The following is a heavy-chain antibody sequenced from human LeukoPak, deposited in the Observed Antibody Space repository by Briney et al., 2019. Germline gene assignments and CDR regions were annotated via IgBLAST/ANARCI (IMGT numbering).Heavy chain of an antibody. CDR1: GGSFSSYY. CDR2: IYYSGST. Sequence: SETLSLTCAVYGGSFSSYYWSWIRQPPGKGLEWIGYIYYSGSTNYNPSLKSRVTISVDTSKNQFSLKLSSVTTADTAVYYCAIAGVSGSYLFDYWGQGTLVTVSS. CDR3: AIAGVSGSYLFDY. V-gene: IGHV4-59*01. J-gene: IGHJ4*02. D-gene: IGHD1-26*01.